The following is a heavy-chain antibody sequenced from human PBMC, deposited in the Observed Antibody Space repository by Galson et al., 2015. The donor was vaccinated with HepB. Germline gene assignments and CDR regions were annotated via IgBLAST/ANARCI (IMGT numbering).Heavy chain of an antibody. J-gene: IGHJ5*02. V-gene: IGHV3-11*01. Sequence: SLRLSCAASGFVFSDYYMSWIRQAPGKGLEWISFIGSSDNTKYYADSVEGRFTVSRDNARNSLFLQVNSLTVEDTAVYYCARATLVWFDPWGQGTLVTVSS. CDR2: IGSSDNTK. D-gene: IGHD2/OR15-2a*01. CDR1: GFVFSDYY. CDR3: ARATLVWFDP.